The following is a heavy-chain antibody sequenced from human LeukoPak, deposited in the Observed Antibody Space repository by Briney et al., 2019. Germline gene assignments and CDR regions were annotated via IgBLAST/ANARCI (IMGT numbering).Heavy chain of an antibody. CDR1: GGTFSSYA. CDR3: AREGAEAGTTGAWFDP. J-gene: IGHJ5*02. CDR2: IIPIFGTA. V-gene: IGHV1-69*13. Sequence: ASVKVSCKASGGTFSSYAISWVRQAPGQGLEWMGGIIPIFGTANYAQKFQGRVTITADESTSTAYMELSSLRSEDTAVYYCAREGAEAGTTGAWFDPWGQGTLVTVSS. D-gene: IGHD1-7*01.